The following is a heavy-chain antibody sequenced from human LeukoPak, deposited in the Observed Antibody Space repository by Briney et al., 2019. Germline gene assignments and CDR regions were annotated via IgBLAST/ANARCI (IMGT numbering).Heavy chain of an antibody. Sequence: GGSLRLSCAASGFTFSSYAMSWVRQAPGKGLEWVSVIYSGGSTYYADSVKGRFTISRDNSKNTLYLQMHSLRVEDTAVYYCARGLYYYDSSGYLYYWGQGTLVTVSS. CDR3: ARGLYYYDSSGYLYY. J-gene: IGHJ4*02. V-gene: IGHV3-53*01. D-gene: IGHD3-22*01. CDR1: GFTFSSYA. CDR2: IYSGGST.